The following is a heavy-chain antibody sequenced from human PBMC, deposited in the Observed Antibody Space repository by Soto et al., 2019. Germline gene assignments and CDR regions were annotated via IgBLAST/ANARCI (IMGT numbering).Heavy chain of an antibody. V-gene: IGHV3-9*01. CDR2: ISWNSGRI. D-gene: IGHD5-18*01. Sequence: EVQLVESGGGLVQPGRSLRLSCAASGFTFDDCAMHWVRQAPGKGLEWVSGISWNSGRIGYADSVKGRFTISRDNAKNSLYLQMNSLRAEDTALYYCAKDHRRWLQLIDYWGQGTQVTVSS. CDR3: AKDHRRWLQLIDY. CDR1: GFTFDDCA. J-gene: IGHJ4*02.